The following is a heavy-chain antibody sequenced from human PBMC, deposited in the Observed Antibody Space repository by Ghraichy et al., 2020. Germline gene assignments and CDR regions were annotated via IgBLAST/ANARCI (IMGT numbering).Heavy chain of an antibody. CDR1: GFSLSTSGMC. CDR2: IDWDDDK. CDR3: ARYRSGYRMFDY. Sequence: SGPTLVKPTQTLTLTCIFSGFSLSTSGMCVSWIRQPPGKALEWLARIDWDDDKYYSTSLKTRLTISKDTSKNQVVLTMTNMDPVDTATYYCARYRSGYRMFDYWGQGTLVTVSS. D-gene: IGHD3-22*01. J-gene: IGHJ4*02. V-gene: IGHV2-70*11.